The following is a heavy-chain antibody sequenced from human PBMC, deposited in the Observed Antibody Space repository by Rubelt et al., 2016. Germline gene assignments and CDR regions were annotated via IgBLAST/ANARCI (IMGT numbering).Heavy chain of an antibody. CDR2: IYYSGST. CDR1: GGSISSSSYY. J-gene: IGHJ5*02. CDR3: ARYLRSSIVVVPAAPFDP. D-gene: IGHD2-2*01. Sequence: QLQLQESGPGLVKPSETLSLTCTVSGGSISSSSYYWGWIRQPPGKGLEWIGSIYYSGSTYYNPSRKSLVTISVDTSKNQLSLKLSSVTAADTAVYYCARYLRSSIVVVPAAPFDPWGQGTLVTVSS. V-gene: IGHV4-39*01.